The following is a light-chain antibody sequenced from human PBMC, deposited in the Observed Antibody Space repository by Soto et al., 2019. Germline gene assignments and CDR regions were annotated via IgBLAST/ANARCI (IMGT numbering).Light chain of an antibody. J-gene: IGLJ2*01. Sequence: QSALTQPASVSGSPGQSITISCNGTSSDIGGFNYVSWYQQHPGKAPTLIIYEVNKRPSGVPDRFSGSKSGSTASLTVSGLQAEDEADYFCSSYAGSKNFILFGGGTKLTVL. CDR2: EVN. CDR3: SSYAGSKNFIL. V-gene: IGLV2-8*01. CDR1: SSDIGGFNY.